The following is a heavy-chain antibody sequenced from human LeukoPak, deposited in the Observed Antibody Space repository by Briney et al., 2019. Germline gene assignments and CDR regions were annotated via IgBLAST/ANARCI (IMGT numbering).Heavy chain of an antibody. J-gene: IGHJ5*02. Sequence: GGSLKLSCAASGFTFSGSAMHWVRQASGKELEWIGRIWSRPNSYATAYAASVKGRFIISRDDSINTAYLQMNSLKTEDAALYYCTRLADGSGKFDPWGQGTLVTVSS. D-gene: IGHD3-10*01. CDR2: IWSRPNSYAT. CDR1: GFTFSGSA. V-gene: IGHV3-73*01. CDR3: TRLADGSGKFDP.